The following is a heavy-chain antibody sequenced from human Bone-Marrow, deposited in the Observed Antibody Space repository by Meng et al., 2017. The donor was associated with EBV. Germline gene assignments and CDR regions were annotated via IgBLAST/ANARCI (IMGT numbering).Heavy chain of an antibody. CDR3: ARDVYASGTYRADP. CDR1: GYTFTRYD. Sequence: VRRVPTGAEVRMPGASVKVSCNASGYTFTRYDINWVRQATGQGLEWMGWMDPNSGNTGFAQKFQGRVTMTRNTSISTAYMELSALTSEDTAVYYCARDVYASGTYRADPWGQGTLVTVPS. V-gene: IGHV1-8*01. CDR2: MDPNSGNT. J-gene: IGHJ5*02. D-gene: IGHD3-10*01.